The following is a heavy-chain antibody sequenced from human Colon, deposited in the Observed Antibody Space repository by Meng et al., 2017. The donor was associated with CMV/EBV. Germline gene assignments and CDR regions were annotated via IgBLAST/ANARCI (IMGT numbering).Heavy chain of an antibody. CDR3: VRDTAGAGMDI. V-gene: IGHV3-53*01. J-gene: IGHJ6*02. Sequence: GESLKISCAASGFTFSDYYMTWIRQAPGKGLEWVSIIYSGGSTAYADSVKGRFTISRDTSKNTVYLQMSSLSAEDTGVYYCVRDTAGAGMDIWGQGTTVTVSS. CDR1: GFTFSDYY. D-gene: IGHD5-18*01. CDR2: IYSGGST.